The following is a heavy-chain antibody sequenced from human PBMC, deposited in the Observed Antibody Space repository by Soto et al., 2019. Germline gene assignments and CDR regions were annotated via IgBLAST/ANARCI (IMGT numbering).Heavy chain of an antibody. Sequence: SETLSLTCTVSGASISNSYYFWAWIRQPPGKGLEWIGEINHSGSTNYNPSLKSRVTISVDTSKNQFSLKLSSVTAADTAVYYCARERPDGARLDPWGQGTLVTVSS. CDR2: INHSGST. J-gene: IGHJ5*02. D-gene: IGHD6-6*01. CDR3: ARERPDGARLDP. CDR1: GASISNSYYF. V-gene: IGHV4-39*07.